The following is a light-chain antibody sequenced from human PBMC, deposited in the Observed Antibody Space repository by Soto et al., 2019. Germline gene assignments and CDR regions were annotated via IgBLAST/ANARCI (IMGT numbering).Light chain of an antibody. J-gene: IGKJ1*01. CDR3: QFYNSYSWT. CDR1: QFISTW. Sequence: DIPMTQSPSTLSASVGDRVTITCRANQFISTWVAWFQQKPGKAPRLLIHEASALESGVPSRFSGSGSGTEFTLSISSLQRDDFATYYCQFYNSYSWTFGQGTKVEI. V-gene: IGKV1-5*01. CDR2: EAS.